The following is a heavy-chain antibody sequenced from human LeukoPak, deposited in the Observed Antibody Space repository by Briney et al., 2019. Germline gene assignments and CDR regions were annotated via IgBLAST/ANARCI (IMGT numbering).Heavy chain of an antibody. CDR1: GGSFSGYY. CDR2: INHSGST. CDR3: ARHVLAQGLVRFGWFDP. D-gene: IGHD6-19*01. J-gene: IGHJ5*02. Sequence: PPETLSLTCAVYGGSFSGYYWSWIRQPPGKGLEWIGEINHSGSTNYNPSLKSRVTTSVDTSKNQFSLKLSSVTAADTAVYYCARHVLAQGLVRFGWFDPWGQGTLVTVSS. V-gene: IGHV4-34*01.